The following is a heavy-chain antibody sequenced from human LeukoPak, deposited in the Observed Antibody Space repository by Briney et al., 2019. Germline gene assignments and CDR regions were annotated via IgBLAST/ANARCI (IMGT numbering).Heavy chain of an antibody. J-gene: IGHJ4*02. CDR3: AKAPSHYDFWSGYPYYFDY. CDR2: ISGSDGRL. D-gene: IGHD3-3*01. Sequence: GGSLRLSCAASGFTFSSYTFNWVRQAPGKGLEWVSAISGSDGRLFYADSVKGRFTISRDNSKNTLYLQMNSLRAEDTAVYYCAKAPSHYDFWSGYPYYFDYWGQGTLVTVSS. CDR1: GFTFSSYT. V-gene: IGHV3-23*01.